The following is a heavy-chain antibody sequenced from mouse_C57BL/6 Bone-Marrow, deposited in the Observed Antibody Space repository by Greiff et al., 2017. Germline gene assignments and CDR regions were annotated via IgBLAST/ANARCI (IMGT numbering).Heavy chain of an antibody. D-gene: IGHD4-1*01. CDR3: ARYKWDYNNFDY. J-gene: IGHJ2*01. V-gene: IGHV3-8*01. Sequence: EVMLVESGPGLAKPSQTLSLTCSVTGYSITSDYWNWIRKFPGNKLEYMGYISYSGSTYYNPSLKSRISIARDTSKNQYYLQLNSVTTENTATYYCARYKWDYNNFDYWGQGTTLTVSS. CDR1: GYSITSDY. CDR2: ISYSGST.